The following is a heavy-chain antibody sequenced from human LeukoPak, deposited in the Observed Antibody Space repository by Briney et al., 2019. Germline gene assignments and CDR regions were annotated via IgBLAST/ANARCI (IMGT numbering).Heavy chain of an antibody. V-gene: IGHV4-34*01. D-gene: IGHD2-15*01. Sequence: SETLSLTCGVFGGSFSGYYWTWLRQPPRKGLEWIGQINHRGSSHYNPSLGSRVTISVDTSKTQFSLKLTSVTAADTAVYYCARDKFCSDTGSCNIGLFDFWGQGALVTVSS. J-gene: IGHJ4*02. CDR3: ARDKFCSDTGSCNIGLFDF. CDR2: INHRGSS. CDR1: GGSFSGYY.